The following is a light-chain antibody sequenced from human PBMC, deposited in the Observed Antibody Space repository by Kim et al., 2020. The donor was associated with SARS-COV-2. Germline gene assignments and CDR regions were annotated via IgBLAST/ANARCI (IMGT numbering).Light chain of an antibody. CDR3: GSYAGDNKWV. V-gene: IGLV2-8*01. Sequence: QSALTQPPSASGSPGQSVTISCTGTSSDVGRYRYVSWYQQYPGKAPKRLIFEVDQRPSGVPTRFSGSRAGNTASLTVSGLQAEDEADYYCGSYAGDNKWVFGGGTQLTVL. CDR1: SSDVGRYRY. J-gene: IGLJ3*02. CDR2: EVD.